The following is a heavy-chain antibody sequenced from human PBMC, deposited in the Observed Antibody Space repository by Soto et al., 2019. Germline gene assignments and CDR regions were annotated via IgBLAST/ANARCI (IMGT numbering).Heavy chain of an antibody. V-gene: IGHV3-23*01. D-gene: IGHD2-15*01. CDR2: ISGSGGHT. Sequence: EVQLLASGGHVVQPGESLRLSCTGSGFSFFSYAMSWLRQAPGKGLVWVSTISGSGGHTYYADSVKGRFVVSRDNDKNTVYLHMGSLTGEDTAVYFWAIIEIGGFAHLGAGTQVTFSS. J-gene: IGHJ5*02. CDR1: GFSFFSYA. CDR3: AIIEIGGFAH.